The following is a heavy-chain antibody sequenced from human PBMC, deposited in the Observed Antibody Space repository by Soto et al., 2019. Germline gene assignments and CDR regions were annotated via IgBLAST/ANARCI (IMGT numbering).Heavy chain of an antibody. CDR1: GFIFSSYG. J-gene: IGHJ1*01. CDR2: IWYDGSNT. V-gene: IGHV3-33*01. Sequence: QVQLVESGGGVVQPGRSLTLSCAASGFIFSSYGMHWVRQAPGKGLQWVAVIWYDGSNTYYADSVKGRFTISRDNSKNTLYLQMNSLIAEDTAVYYCARGPRAAAGRDYFQYWGQGTPVTVSS. D-gene: IGHD6-13*01. CDR3: ARGPRAAAGRDYFQY.